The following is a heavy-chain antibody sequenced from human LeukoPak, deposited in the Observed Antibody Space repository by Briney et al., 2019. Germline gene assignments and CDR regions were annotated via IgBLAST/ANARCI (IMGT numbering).Heavy chain of an antibody. CDR3: ATYSSLNAREFQY. D-gene: IGHD3-22*01. CDR2: IKTDGSEK. Sequence: VSLRLSCEGSGFTFSNYWMSWVRQAPGKGLEWVANIKTDGSEKYYVDSVKGRFTISRDNAKNSLYLQMNSLRAEDTAVYYCATYSSLNAREFQYWGQGTLVTVSS. J-gene: IGHJ1*01. V-gene: IGHV3-7*01. CDR1: GFTFSNYW.